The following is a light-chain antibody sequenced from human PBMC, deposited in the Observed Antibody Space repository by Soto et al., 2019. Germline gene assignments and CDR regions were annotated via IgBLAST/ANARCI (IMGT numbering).Light chain of an antibody. V-gene: IGKV3-15*01. J-gene: IGKJ1*01. CDR3: QQYNNWPRT. Sequence: EIVITQNPATLSVSPGERATLSCRASQSVSSNLAWYQQKPGQAPRLLIYGASTRATGIPARFSGSGSGTEFTLTISSLQSEDFAVYYCQQYNNWPRTFGQGTKV. CDR1: QSVSSN. CDR2: GAS.